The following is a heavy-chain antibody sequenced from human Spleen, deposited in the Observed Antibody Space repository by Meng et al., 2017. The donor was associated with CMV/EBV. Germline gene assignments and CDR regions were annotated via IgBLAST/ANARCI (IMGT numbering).Heavy chain of an antibody. D-gene: IGHD3-22*01. J-gene: IGHJ4*02. CDR3: ARDRPVTLIGDYFDY. Sequence: ASISGGSYYWGWIRQPPGKGLEWIGSIFHTGSTYYNPSLESRVTISVATSRNQISLNLNSVTAADTAKYYCARDRPVTLIGDYFDYWGQGKLVTVSS. V-gene: IGHV4-39*07. CDR2: IFHTGST. CDR1: ASISGGSYY.